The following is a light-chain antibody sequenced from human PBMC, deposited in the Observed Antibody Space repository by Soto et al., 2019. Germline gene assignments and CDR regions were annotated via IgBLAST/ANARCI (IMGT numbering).Light chain of an antibody. CDR2: DVS. CDR3: CSYTSSSTLNWV. J-gene: IGLJ3*02. V-gene: IGLV2-11*01. Sequence: QSALTQPRSVSGSPGQSVTISCTGTSSDVGGYNDVSWYQQHPGRAPKLMIYDVSRRPSGVPDRFSGSKSGNTASLTISGLQADDEADYYCCSYTSSSTLNWVFGGGTKLTVL. CDR1: SSDVGGYND.